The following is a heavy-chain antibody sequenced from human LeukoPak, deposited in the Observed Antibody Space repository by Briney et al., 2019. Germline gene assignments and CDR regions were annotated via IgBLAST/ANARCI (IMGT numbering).Heavy chain of an antibody. D-gene: IGHD1-14*01. Sequence: GASVTVSFKASGYTFTSYYMHWVRQAPGRGLEWMGIINPSGGSTSYAQKFQGRVTMTRDTSTSTVYMELSSLRSEDTAVYYCSLDNPAGWVLWGQGTMVTVSS. CDR3: SLDNPAGWVL. V-gene: IGHV1-46*03. J-gene: IGHJ3*01. CDR2: INPSGGST. CDR1: GYTFTSYY.